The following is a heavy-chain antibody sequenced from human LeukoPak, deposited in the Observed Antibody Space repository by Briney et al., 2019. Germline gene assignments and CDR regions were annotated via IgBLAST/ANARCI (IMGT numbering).Heavy chain of an antibody. J-gene: IGHJ4*02. CDR1: GGTFSSYA. D-gene: IGHD1-20*01. CDR3: ATRITGTTDLDY. CDR2: IIPILGIA. V-gene: IGHV1-69*04. Sequence: ASAKVSCKASGGTFSSYAISLVRQAPGQGLEWMGRIIPILGIANYAQKFQGRVTITADKSTSTAYMELSSLRSEDTAVYYCATRITGTTDLDYWGQGTLVTVSS.